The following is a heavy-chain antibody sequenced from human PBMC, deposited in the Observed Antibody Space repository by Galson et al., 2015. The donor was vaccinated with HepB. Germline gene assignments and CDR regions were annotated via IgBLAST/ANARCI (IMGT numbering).Heavy chain of an antibody. J-gene: IGHJ4*02. CDR1: GYTFTGYY. CDR2: INPNSGGT. CDR3: ARAYDSSGYYYFDY. Sequence: SVKVSCKASGYTFTGYYMHWVRQAPGQGLEWMGRINPNSGGTNYAQKFQGRVTMTRDTSISTAYMELSRLRSDDTAVYYCARAYDSSGYYYFDYWGQGTLVTVSS. D-gene: IGHD3-22*01. V-gene: IGHV1-2*06.